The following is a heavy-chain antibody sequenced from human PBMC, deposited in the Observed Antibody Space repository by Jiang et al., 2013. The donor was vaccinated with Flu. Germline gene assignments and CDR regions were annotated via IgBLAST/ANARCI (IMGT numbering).Heavy chain of an antibody. CDR1: GFRFSNYA. J-gene: IGHJ6*02. D-gene: IGHD1-26*01. CDR2: ISGSAGST. Sequence: ESGGGLVQSGGSLRLSCEASGFRFSNYAMSWVRQGPGKGLEWVSLISGSAGSTYYADSVKGRFTISRDNSKNTLYLQMNSLRAEDTAIYYCAKDLWYSAIYPPTPGMDVWGQGTTVAVSS. CDR3: AKDLWYSAIYPPTPGMDV. V-gene: IGHV3-23*01.